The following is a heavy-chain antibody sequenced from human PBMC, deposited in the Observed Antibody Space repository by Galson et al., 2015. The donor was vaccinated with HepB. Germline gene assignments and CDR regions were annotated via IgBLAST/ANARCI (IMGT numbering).Heavy chain of an antibody. CDR1: GFTFSSYS. Sequence: SLRLSCAASGFTFSSYSMNWVRQAPGKGLEWVSYISSSSSTIYYADSVKGRFTISRDNAKNSLYLQMNSLRAEDTAVYYCARNHGGWLVEGGLWYFDLWGRGTLVTVSS. CDR2: ISSSSSTI. V-gene: IGHV3-48*01. CDR3: ARNHGGWLVEGGLWYFDL. D-gene: IGHD6-19*01. J-gene: IGHJ2*01.